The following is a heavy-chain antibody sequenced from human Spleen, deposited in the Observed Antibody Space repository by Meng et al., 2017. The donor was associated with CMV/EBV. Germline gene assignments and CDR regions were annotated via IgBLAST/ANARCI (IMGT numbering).Heavy chain of an antibody. D-gene: IGHD2-2*01. CDR3: AGKLGYVSSTSCYPDTPLFDY. J-gene: IGHJ4*02. CDR2: MNPNSGNT. V-gene: IGHV1-8*03. Sequence: ASVKVSCKASGYTFTSYEINWVRQATGQGLEWMGWMNPNSGNTGYAQKFKGRVTITRNTSINTAYMELSSLRSEDTAVYYCAGKLGYVSSTSCYPDTPLFDYWGQGALVTVSS. CDR1: GYTFTSYE.